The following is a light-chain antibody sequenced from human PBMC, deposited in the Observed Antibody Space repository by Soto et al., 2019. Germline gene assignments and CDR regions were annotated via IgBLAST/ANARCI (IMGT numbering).Light chain of an antibody. CDR3: QQYYSTPWT. V-gene: IGKV4-1*01. Sequence: IVMTQSPLSLSVPPGEPGSISCRSSQSPLQTSGDNYLDWYQQKPGQPPKLLIYWXSTRESGVPDRFSGSGSGTDFTLTISSLQAEDVAVDYCQQYYSTPWTFGQGTKLDIK. CDR1: QSPLQTSGDNY. J-gene: IGKJ1*01. CDR2: WXS.